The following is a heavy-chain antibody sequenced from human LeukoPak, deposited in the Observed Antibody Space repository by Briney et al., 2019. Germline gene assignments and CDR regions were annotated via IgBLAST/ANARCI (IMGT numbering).Heavy chain of an antibody. CDR2: MNPNSGNT. CDR3: SRASPMVRGVIVNAAFDI. CDR1: GYTFTSYD. J-gene: IGHJ3*02. V-gene: IGHV1-8*01. D-gene: IGHD3-10*01. Sequence: ASVKVSCKASGYTFTSYDINWVRQATGQGLEWMGWMNPNSGNTGYAQKFQGRVTMTRNTSISTAYMEMSSLRAEDTAVYYCSRASPMVRGVIVNAAFDIWGQGTMVTVSS.